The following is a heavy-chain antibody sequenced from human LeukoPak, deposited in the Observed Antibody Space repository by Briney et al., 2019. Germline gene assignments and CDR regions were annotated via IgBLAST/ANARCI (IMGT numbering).Heavy chain of an antibody. J-gene: IGHJ6*02. CDR2: ISYDGSNK. D-gene: IGHD4-17*01. CDR1: GFTFSSYG. V-gene: IGHV3-30*18. Sequence: GGSLRLPCAASGFTFSSYGMHWVRQAPGKGLEWVAVISYDGSNKYYADSVKGRFTISRDNSKNTLYLQMNSLRAEDTAVYYRAKAHDYGDLVLYYYYGMDVWGQGTTVTVSS. CDR3: AKAHDYGDLVLYYYYGMDV.